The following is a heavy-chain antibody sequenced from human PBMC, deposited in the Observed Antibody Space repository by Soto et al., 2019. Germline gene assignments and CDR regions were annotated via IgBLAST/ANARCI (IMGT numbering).Heavy chain of an antibody. J-gene: IGHJ4*02. V-gene: IGHV3-30*03. CDR1: GFNFGFFG. Sequence: QIQLVESGGDVVQPGKSLRLSCAASGFNFGFFGMHWVRQAPGKGLECVAFISGDGINTQYADSVRGRFTLSRDYSRKTMYLQMDSLRDEDTALYYCARGNLSFDFDSWGLGTLVTVSS. CDR3: ARGNLSFDFDS. D-gene: IGHD1-26*01. CDR2: ISGDGINT.